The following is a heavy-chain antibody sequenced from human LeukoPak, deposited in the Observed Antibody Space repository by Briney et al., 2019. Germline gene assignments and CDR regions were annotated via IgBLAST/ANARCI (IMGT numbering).Heavy chain of an antibody. V-gene: IGHV1-69*01. D-gene: IGHD4-17*01. J-gene: IGHJ5*02. CDR1: GGTFSSYA. CDR2: IIPIFGTA. Sequence: SVKVSCKASGGTFSSYAISWVRQAPGQGLEWMGGIIPIFGTANYAQKFQGRVTITADESTSTAYMELSSLRSDDTAVYYCARLHTVTKLFNWFDPWGQGTLVTVSS. CDR3: ARLHTVTKLFNWFDP.